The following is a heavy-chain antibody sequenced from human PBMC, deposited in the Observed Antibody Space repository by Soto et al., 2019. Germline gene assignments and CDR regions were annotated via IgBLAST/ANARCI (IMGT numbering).Heavy chain of an antibody. Sequence: EVQLLESGGGWAQPGGTLRLSCAASGFTFNNFAMTWVRQVPGKGLEWVSGISGRGGSTYYADSVKGRFTISRDNSKSVTYLEMNSLRVEDTAVYYCARGQGGFCTSGSCYFVYWCQGTQVTVTS. J-gene: IGHJ4*02. CDR2: ISGRGGST. CDR1: GFTFNNFA. V-gene: IGHV3-23*01. CDR3: ARGQGGFCTSGSCYFVY. D-gene: IGHD2-15*01.